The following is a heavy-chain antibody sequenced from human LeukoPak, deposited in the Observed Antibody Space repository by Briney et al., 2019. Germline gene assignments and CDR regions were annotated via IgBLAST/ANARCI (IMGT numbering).Heavy chain of an antibody. Sequence: SETLSLTCTISGDSISNGGSISNGGHYWSWIRQFPGKGLEWIGYIYHSGNTYYNPSLESRVTISVDTSENRFSLRLNSVTAADTAIYYCARDTRIEWLRFLDYWGQGILVTVSS. V-gene: IGHV4-31*03. CDR3: ARDTRIEWLRFLDY. J-gene: IGHJ4*02. D-gene: IGHD5-12*01. CDR1: GDSISNGGSISNGGHY. CDR2: IYHSGNT.